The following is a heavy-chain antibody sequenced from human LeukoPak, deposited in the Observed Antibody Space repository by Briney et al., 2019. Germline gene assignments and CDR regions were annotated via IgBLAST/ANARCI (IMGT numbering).Heavy chain of an antibody. V-gene: IGHV4-61*02. CDR1: GDSISSGIHY. J-gene: IGHJ4*02. Sequence: PSETLSLTCTVSGDSISSGIHYWRWIRQPAGKGLEWIGRIYTSGSTNYNPSLKSRVTISVDTSKNQFSLKLSSVTAADTAVYYCAREVGPAAEFDYWGQGTLVTVSS. CDR2: IYTSGST. D-gene: IGHD2-2*01. CDR3: AREVGPAAEFDY.